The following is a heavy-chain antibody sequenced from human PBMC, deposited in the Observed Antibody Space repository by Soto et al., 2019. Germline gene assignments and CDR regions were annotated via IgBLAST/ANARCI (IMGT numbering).Heavy chain of an antibody. V-gene: IGHV3-23*01. CDR1: GFTFGSYA. Sequence: PGGSLRLSCAASGFTFGSYAMSWVRQAPGKGLEWVSAISGSGGSTYYADSVKGRFTISRDNSKNTLYLQMNSLRAEDTAVYYCAKETDYDFRYNWFDPWGQGTLVTVSS. CDR3: AKETDYDFRYNWFDP. D-gene: IGHD3-3*01. J-gene: IGHJ5*02. CDR2: ISGSGGST.